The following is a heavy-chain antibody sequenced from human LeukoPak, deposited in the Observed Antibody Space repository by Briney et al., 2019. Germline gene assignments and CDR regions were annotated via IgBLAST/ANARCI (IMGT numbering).Heavy chain of an antibody. D-gene: IGHD3-22*01. J-gene: IGHJ4*02. Sequence: GGSLRLSCAASGFTFSSYGMHWVGQAPGKGLEWVAVIWYDGSNKYYADSVKGRFTISRDNSKNTLYLQMNSLRAEDTAVYYCAKDLTYYDSSVDYWGQGTLVTVSS. CDR1: GFTFSSYG. V-gene: IGHV3-33*06. CDR3: AKDLTYYDSSVDY. CDR2: IWYDGSNK.